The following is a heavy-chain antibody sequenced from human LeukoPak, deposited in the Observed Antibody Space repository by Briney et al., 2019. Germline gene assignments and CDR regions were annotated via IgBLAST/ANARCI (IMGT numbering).Heavy chain of an antibody. V-gene: IGHV3-30*18. J-gene: IGHJ4*02. Sequence: PGGSLRLFCAASGFTFSSYGMHWVRQAPGKGLEWVAVISYDGSNKYYADSVKGRFTISRDNSMNTLYLQMNSLRAEDTAVYYCAKAHGSGSYHPDYWGQGTLVTVSS. CDR3: AKAHGSGSYHPDY. CDR1: GFTFSSYG. D-gene: IGHD3-10*01. CDR2: ISYDGSNK.